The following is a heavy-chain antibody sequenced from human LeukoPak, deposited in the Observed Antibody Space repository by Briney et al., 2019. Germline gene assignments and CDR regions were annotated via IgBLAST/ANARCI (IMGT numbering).Heavy chain of an antibody. J-gene: IGHJ2*01. V-gene: IGHV3-23*03. CDR1: GFTLSFFA. Sequence: GGSLRLSCGASGFTLSFFAMSWVRQAPGKGLEWVSGIEKDGSSAYYVDSVRGRFTISRDNSKNTLYLQMHSLRPEDTATYYCAKFAGELIQYWYFDVWGRGTLVTVSS. CDR2: IEKDGSSA. CDR3: AKFAGELIQYWYFDV. D-gene: IGHD4-17*01.